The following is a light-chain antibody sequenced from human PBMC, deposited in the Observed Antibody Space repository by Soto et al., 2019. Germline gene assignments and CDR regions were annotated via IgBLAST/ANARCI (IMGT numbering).Light chain of an antibody. V-gene: IGKV1-33*01. Sequence: DIQMTQSPSSLSASVGDRVTISCQASQDISKYLNWYQQHPGKAPRLLIYDASSLDAGVPSRFSGSGSGTDFTFTIDSLQPEDIATYFCQQYDHPPYTFGQGTKLEIK. CDR3: QQYDHPPYT. CDR2: DAS. J-gene: IGKJ2*01. CDR1: QDISKY.